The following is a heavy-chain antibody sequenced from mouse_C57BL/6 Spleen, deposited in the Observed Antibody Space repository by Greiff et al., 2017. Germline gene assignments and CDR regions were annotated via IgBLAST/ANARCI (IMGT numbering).Heavy chain of an antibody. Sequence: VQLQQSGPELVKPGASVKISCKASGYSFTGYYMNWVKQSPEKSLEWIGEINPSTGGTTYNQKFKAKATLTVDKSSSTAYMQLKSLTSEDSAVYYCASRGYSNYFDYWGQGTTLTVSS. V-gene: IGHV1-42*01. CDR1: GYSFTGYY. J-gene: IGHJ2*01. CDR3: ASRGYSNYFDY. D-gene: IGHD2-5*01. CDR2: INPSTGGT.